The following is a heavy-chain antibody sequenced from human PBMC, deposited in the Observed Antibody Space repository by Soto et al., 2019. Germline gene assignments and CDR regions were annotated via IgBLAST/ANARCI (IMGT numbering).Heavy chain of an antibody. D-gene: IGHD3-10*01. J-gene: IGHJ5*02. CDR3: ARDWFSYGSGPNWFDP. V-gene: IGHV1-18*01. Sequence: ASVKVSCKASGYTFTSYGISWVRQAPGQGLEWMGWISAYNGNTNYAQKLQGRVTMTTDTSTSTAYMELRSLRSDDTAVYYCARDWFSYGSGPNWFDPCGQGTLVTVSS. CDR2: ISAYNGNT. CDR1: GYTFTSYG.